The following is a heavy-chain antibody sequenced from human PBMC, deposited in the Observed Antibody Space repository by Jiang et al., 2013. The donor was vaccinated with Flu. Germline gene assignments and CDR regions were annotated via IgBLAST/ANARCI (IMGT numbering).Heavy chain of an antibody. V-gene: IGHV4-59*13. CDR3: ARDFPPYYYDSSGYHGWFDP. Sequence: GPGLVKPSETLSLTCTVSGGSISSYYWSWIRAAPRGKGLEWIGYIYYSGSTNYNPSLKSRVTISVDTSKNQFSLKLSSVTAADTAVYYCARDFPPYYYDSSGYHGWFDPGAREPWSPSP. J-gene: IGHJ5*02. CDR2: IYYSGST. CDR1: GGSISSYY. D-gene: IGHD3-22*01.